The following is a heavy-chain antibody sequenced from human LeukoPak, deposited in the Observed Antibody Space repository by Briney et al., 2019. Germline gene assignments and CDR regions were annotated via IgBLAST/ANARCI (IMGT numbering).Heavy chain of an antibody. CDR1: GFTFSSYA. CDR3: AKDWKEVAYCSGGSCYSDY. D-gene: IGHD2-15*01. Sequence: GGSLRLSCAVSGFTFSSYAMSWVRQAPGKGLEWVSVISGSGGKTFYADSVKGRFTISRDNSKNTLYLQMNSLRDEDTAVYYCAKDWKEVAYCSGGSCYSDYWCQGTLVIVSS. CDR2: ISGSGGKT. J-gene: IGHJ4*02. V-gene: IGHV3-23*01.